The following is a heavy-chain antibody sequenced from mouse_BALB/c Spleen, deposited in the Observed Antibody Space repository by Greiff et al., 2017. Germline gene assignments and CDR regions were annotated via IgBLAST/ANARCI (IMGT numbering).Heavy chain of an antibody. V-gene: IGHV1-69*02. Sequence: QVQLQQPGAELVKPGAPVKLSCKASGYTFTSYWMNWVKQRPGRGLEWIGRIDPSDSETHYNQKFKDKATLTVDKSSSTAYIQLSSLTSEDSAVYYCARGDDGYPYAMDYWGQGTSVTVSS. CDR1: GYTFTSYW. CDR3: ARGDDGYPYAMDY. D-gene: IGHD2-3*01. J-gene: IGHJ4*01. CDR2: IDPSDSET.